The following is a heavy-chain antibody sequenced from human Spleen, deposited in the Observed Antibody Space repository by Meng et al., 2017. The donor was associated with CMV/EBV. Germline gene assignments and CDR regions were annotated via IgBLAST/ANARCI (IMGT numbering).Heavy chain of an antibody. V-gene: IGHV4-39*07. CDR1: GGSISSSSYF. D-gene: IGHD1-26*01. CDR2: LYYTGST. CDR3: ARDVANNGSYRGRWFDP. Sequence: SETLSLTCTVSGGSISSSSYFWGWLRQPPGKGLEWIGSLYYTGSTFYNPSLKSRVTMSVDTSKNQFSLRLSSVTAADTAVYYCARDVANNGSYRGRWFDPWGQGTLVTVSS. J-gene: IGHJ5*02.